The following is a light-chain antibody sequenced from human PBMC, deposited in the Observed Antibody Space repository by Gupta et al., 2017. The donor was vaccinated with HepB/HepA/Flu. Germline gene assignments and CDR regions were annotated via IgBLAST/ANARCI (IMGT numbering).Light chain of an antibody. CDR3: HQYNNLPT. CDR1: QSVSSN. Sequence: EMVMTQSPATLSVSPGERATLSCRASQSVSSNLAWYQQKPGQAPRLIIDGASSRAMGIPARFSGSGYEKEFTLTVSRRQYEDFAVYYCHQYNNLPTFGHGTKVDIK. CDR2: GAS. V-gene: IGKV3-15*01. J-gene: IGKJ3*01.